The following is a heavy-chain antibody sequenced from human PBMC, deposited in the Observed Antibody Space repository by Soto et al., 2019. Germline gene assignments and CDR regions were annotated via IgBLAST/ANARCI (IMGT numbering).Heavy chain of an antibody. CDR2: IGGSGYST. Sequence: GGSLRLSCAASGFTFSSYAMSWVRQAPGKGLEWVSAIGGSGYSTYHADSVKGRFTISRDNSKNTLYLQMNSLRAEDTAVYYCAKPGISGAGRWTDYFDSSGQGTLVTVSS. V-gene: IGHV3-23*01. CDR3: AKPGISGAGRWTDYFDS. J-gene: IGHJ4*02. CDR1: GFTFSSYA. D-gene: IGHD6-19*01.